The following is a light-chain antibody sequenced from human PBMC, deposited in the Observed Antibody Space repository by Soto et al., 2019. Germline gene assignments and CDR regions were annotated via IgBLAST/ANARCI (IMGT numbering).Light chain of an antibody. CDR1: QSVSSK. CDR3: QQYNDWFSIT. Sequence: EIVMTQSPATLSVSPGERAALSCRASQSVSSKLAWYRQRPGQAPRLVIYDTSTRATGVPARFSGSGSGTEFTLTISSLQSEDFGVYYCQQYNDWFSITFGQGKRLEIK. J-gene: IGKJ5*01. CDR2: DTS. V-gene: IGKV3-15*01.